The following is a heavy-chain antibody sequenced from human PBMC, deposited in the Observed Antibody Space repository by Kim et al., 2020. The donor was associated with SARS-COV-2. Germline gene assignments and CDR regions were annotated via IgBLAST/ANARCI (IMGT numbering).Heavy chain of an antibody. Sequence: NYNPSLKSRVTISVDKSKNQFSLKLSSVTAADTAVYYCARWIWYYYYMDVWGKGTTVTVSS. D-gene: IGHD5-12*01. V-gene: IGHV4-4*02. J-gene: IGHJ6*03. CDR3: ARWIWYYYYMDV.